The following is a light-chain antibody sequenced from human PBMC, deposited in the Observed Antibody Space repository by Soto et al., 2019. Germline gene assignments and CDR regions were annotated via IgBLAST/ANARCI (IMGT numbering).Light chain of an antibody. CDR3: QQYGSSIT. CDR2: GAS. Sequence: SQSPVPLSVSLGQRATLSCRASQSVRSSYLAWYQQKPGQAPSPLIYGASSRATGIPDRLSGSGSGTDFTLTINRLEPEDSAVYYCQQYGSSITFGQGTRLEIK. J-gene: IGKJ5*01. V-gene: IGKV3-20*01. CDR1: QSVRSSY.